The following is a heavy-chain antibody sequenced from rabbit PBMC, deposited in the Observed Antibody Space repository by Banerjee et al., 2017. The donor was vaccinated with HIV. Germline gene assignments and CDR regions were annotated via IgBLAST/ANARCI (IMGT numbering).Heavy chain of an antibody. V-gene: IGHV1S45*01. CDR1: GFSFSGSYW. Sequence: QEQLVESGGGLVQPGGSLTLTCTASGFSFSGSYWTCWVRQAPGKGLELIACIFAGSSGSTYYASWAKGRFTISKTSSTTVTLQMTSLTAADTATYLCARDLGGSIHLWGPGTLVTVS. D-gene: IGHD4-2*01. CDR3: ARDLGGSIHL. CDR2: IFAGSSGST. J-gene: IGHJ4*01.